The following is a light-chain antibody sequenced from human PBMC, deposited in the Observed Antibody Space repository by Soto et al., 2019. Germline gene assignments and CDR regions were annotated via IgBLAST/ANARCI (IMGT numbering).Light chain of an antibody. CDR2: GAS. V-gene: IGKV3-20*01. Sequence: EIVLTQSPGTLFLSPGERATLSCRASQSVSSSYLAWYQQKPGQAPRLLIYGASSRATGIPDRFSGSGSGTDFTLTINRLEPEDFAVYYCQQYGSSPRTFGQGTKVEIK. CDR1: QSVSSSY. CDR3: QQYGSSPRT. J-gene: IGKJ1*01.